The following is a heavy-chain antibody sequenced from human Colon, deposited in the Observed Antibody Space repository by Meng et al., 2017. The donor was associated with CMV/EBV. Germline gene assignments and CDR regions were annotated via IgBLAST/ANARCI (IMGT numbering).Heavy chain of an antibody. CDR3: ARQGCSSTSCYTVDY. CDR2: IYPADSDT. J-gene: IGHJ4*02. Sequence: GESLKISCKGSGYSFTNYWIGWVRQMPGKGLEWMGIIYPADSDTRYSPSFLGQVTISADKSTSTAFLQWSTLKASDTAMYYCARQGCSSTSCYTVDYWGQGTLVTVSS. V-gene: IGHV5-51*01. CDR1: GYSFTNYW. D-gene: IGHD2-2*02.